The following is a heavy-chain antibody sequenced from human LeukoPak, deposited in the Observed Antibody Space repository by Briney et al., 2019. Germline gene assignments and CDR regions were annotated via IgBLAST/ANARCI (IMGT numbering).Heavy chain of an antibody. D-gene: IGHD3-10*01. CDR2: INPSGGST. V-gene: IGHV1-46*01. CDR1: GYTFTSYY. Sequence: ASVKVSCKASGYTFTSYYMHWVRQAPGQGLEWMGIINPSGGSTSYAQKFQGRVTMTRDTSTSTVYMELSSLRSDDTAVYYCARELGSYPPLAWFDPWGQGTLVTVSS. J-gene: IGHJ5*02. CDR3: ARELGSYPPLAWFDP.